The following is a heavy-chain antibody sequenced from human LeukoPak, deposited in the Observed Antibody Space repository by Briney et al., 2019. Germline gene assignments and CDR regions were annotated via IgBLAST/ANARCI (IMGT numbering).Heavy chain of an antibody. V-gene: IGHV4-61*02. CDR1: GGSISSGSYY. J-gene: IGHJ6*03. CDR2: IHTSGST. CDR3: VRDHAYSSSPYMDV. Sequence: SQTLSLTCTVSGGSISSGSYYWSWIRQPAGKGLEWIGRIHTSGSTNYNPSLKSLVTISVDTSKNQFSLKLSSVTAADTAVYYCVRDHAYSSSPYMDVWGKGTTVTVSS. D-gene: IGHD6-6*01.